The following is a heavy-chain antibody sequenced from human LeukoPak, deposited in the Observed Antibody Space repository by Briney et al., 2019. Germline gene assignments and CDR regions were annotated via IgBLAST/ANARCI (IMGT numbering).Heavy chain of an antibody. Sequence: GGSLRLSCAASGFTFSSFAMSWVRQAPGKGLEWVSSISGGSGSIYYAESVKGRFTISRDNAKNSLYLQMNSLRAEDTALYYCAGGNYGDYWYFDLWGRGTLVTVSS. J-gene: IGHJ2*01. CDR3: AGGNYGDYWYFDL. D-gene: IGHD4-17*01. CDR1: GFTFSSFA. V-gene: IGHV3-23*01. CDR2: ISGGSGSI.